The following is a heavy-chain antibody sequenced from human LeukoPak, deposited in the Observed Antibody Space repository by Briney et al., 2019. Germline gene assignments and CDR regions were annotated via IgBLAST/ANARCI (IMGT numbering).Heavy chain of an antibody. CDR3: ARHLDLATVTTDWFDP. CDR1: GGSFSGYY. CDR2: INHSGST. V-gene: IGHV4-34*01. D-gene: IGHD4-17*01. J-gene: IGHJ5*02. Sequence: SETLSLTCAVYGGSFSGYYWSWIRQPPGKGLEWIGEINHSGSTNYNPSLKSRVTISVDTSKNQFSLKLSSVTAADTAVYYCARHLDLATVTTDWFDPWGQGTLVTVSS.